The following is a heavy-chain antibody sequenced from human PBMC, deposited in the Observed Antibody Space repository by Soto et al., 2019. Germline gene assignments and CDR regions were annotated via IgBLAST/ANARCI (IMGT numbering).Heavy chain of an antibody. D-gene: IGHD2-2*01. V-gene: IGHV1-18*04. J-gene: IGHJ4*02. CDR3: ARDKGAKYCSSPSCYLFDD. CDR2: ISAYNGNI. CDR1: LYTFPSYG. Sequence: LKVSCKSALYTFPSYGISWVRHAPGQGLEWMGWISAYNGNINYAQKLQGTVTMTTDTSTSTAYMELRSLRSDDTAVYYCARDKGAKYCSSPSCYLFDDWGQGTLVTVAS.